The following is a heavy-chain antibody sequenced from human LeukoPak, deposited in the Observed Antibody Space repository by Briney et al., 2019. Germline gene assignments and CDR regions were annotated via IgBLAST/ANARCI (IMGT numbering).Heavy chain of an antibody. CDR1: GYTFTSYD. Sequence: ASVKVSCVASGYTFTSYDINWVRQATGQGLEWMGRMNPNSGNTGYAQKFQGRVTMTRNTSISTAYMELSSLRSEDTAVYYCARDRAVAGKGDFDYWGQGTLVTVSS. D-gene: IGHD6-19*01. CDR2: MNPNSGNT. J-gene: IGHJ4*02. V-gene: IGHV1-8*01. CDR3: ARDRAVAGKGDFDY.